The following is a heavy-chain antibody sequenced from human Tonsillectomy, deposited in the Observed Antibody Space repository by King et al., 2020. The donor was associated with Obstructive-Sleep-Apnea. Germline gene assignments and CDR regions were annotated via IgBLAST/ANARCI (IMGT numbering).Heavy chain of an antibody. D-gene: IGHD3-10*01. Sequence: VQLVESGGGLVKAGGSLRLSCVASGVTFTRAYLSWVRQAPGKGLEWVGRIKSKSDGETTDYAAPVKGRFKISRDDSKNTLYLQMKSLKPEDTAVYFCRDGSGTWYGVDVWGQGTTVTVS. J-gene: IGHJ6*02. CDR1: GVTFTRAY. CDR2: IKSKSDGETT. CDR3: RDGSGTWYGVDV. V-gene: IGHV3-15*01.